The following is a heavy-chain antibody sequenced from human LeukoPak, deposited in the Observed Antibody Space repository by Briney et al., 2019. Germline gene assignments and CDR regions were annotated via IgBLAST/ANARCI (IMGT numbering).Heavy chain of an antibody. D-gene: IGHD3-10*01. J-gene: IGHJ5*02. CDR3: ARAARTYYGSGSFPGWFDH. CDR2: IYHSGST. V-gene: IGHV4-30-2*01. CDR1: GGSISGGGYS. Sequence: SQTLSLTCAVSGGSISGGGYSWRWIRQPPGKGLEWIGYIYHSGSTYYNPSLKSLVTISVDRSKNQFSLKLSSVTAADTAVYYCARAARTYYGSGSFPGWFDHWGQGTLVTVSS.